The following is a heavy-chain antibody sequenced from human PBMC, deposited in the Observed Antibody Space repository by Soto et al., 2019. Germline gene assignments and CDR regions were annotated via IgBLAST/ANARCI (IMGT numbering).Heavy chain of an antibody. CDR2: IYYSGST. D-gene: IGHD2-2*01. CDR1: GGSISSSSYY. Sequence: SETLSLTCTVSGGSISSSSYYWGWIRQPPGKGLEWIGSIYYSGSTYYNPSLKSRVTISVDTSKNQFSLKLSSVTAADTAVYYCARRAAGDSIVVVPAAMPGQFDYWGQGTLVTVSS. CDR3: ARRAAGDSIVVVPAAMPGQFDY. V-gene: IGHV4-39*01. J-gene: IGHJ4*02.